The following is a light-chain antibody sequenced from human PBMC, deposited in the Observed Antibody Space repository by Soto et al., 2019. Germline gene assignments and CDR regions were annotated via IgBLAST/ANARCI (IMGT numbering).Light chain of an antibody. CDR2: WAS. Sequence: DIVMTQSPDSLAVSLGERATINCKSSQSVLYSSNNKNYLAWYQQKPGQPPKLLIYWASTRESGVPDRSSGSGYGTDFTLTISGLQAEDLAVYYCQQYYSTPLTFGGGTKVEIK. CDR1: QSVLYSSNNKNY. J-gene: IGKJ4*01. CDR3: QQYYSTPLT. V-gene: IGKV4-1*01.